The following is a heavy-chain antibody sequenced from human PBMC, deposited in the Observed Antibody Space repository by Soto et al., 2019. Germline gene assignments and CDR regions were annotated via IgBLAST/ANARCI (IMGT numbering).Heavy chain of an antibody. V-gene: IGHV4-34*01. J-gene: IGHJ4*02. CDR1: GGSFSGYY. CDR2: INHSGST. CDR3: ARGPGWNGSSAPFDS. Sequence: SETLSLTCAVYGGSFSGYYWSWIRQPPGKGLEWIGEINHSGSTNYILSLKSRVTISVDTSKNQFSLKLRSVTAADTAVYYCARGPGWNGSSAPFDSWGQGTLVTVSS. D-gene: IGHD1-1*01.